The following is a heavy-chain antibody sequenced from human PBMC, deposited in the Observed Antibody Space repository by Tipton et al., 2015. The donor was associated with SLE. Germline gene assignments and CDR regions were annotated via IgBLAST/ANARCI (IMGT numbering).Heavy chain of an antibody. CDR1: GGSFSVHY. Sequence: TLSLTCAVYGGSFSVHYWSWSWIRQPPGKGLEWIGEINHSGSTNYNPSLKSRVTISVDTSKNQFSLKLSSVTAADTAVYYCATSRGGWSKYFQHWGQGTLVTVSS. CDR3: ATSRGGWSKYFQH. CDR2: INHSGST. J-gene: IGHJ1*01. D-gene: IGHD6-19*01. V-gene: IGHV4-34*01.